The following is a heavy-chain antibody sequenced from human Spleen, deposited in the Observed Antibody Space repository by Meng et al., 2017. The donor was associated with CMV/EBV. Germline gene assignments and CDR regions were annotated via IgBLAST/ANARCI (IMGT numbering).Heavy chain of an antibody. CDR3: ARHAQIRLDYYYESSGYPPPTNVFDS. D-gene: IGHD3-22*01. CDR2: IFPDDSDV. Sequence: WVRQTPGEGLEWMGIIFPDDSDVRYSPSFQGQVTISVDKYINTAYLQWSSLKASDTAMYYCARHAQIRLDYYYESSGYPPPTNVFDSWGQGTLVTVSS. J-gene: IGHJ5*01. V-gene: IGHV5-51*01.